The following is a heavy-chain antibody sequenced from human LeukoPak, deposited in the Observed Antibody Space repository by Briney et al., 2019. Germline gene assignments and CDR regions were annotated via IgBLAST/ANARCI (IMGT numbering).Heavy chain of an antibody. Sequence: GGSLRLSCAASGFTFNNAWMNWVRQAPGKGLEWVGRIYSKTDGGTADYAAPVKGRFTISRDDSKNTLWLQMNSLKTEDIAVYYCTTGFFGVVNDAFDIWGQGTMVIVSS. CDR1: GFTFNNAW. CDR2: IYSKTDGGTA. J-gene: IGHJ3*02. CDR3: TTGFFGVVNDAFDI. V-gene: IGHV3-15*01. D-gene: IGHD3-3*01.